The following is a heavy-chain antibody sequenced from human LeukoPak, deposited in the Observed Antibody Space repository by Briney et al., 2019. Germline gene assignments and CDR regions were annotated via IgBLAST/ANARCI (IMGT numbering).Heavy chain of an antibody. Sequence: LGGSPRLSCAASGFTFSSYGMHWVRQAPGKGLEWVAVISYDGSNKYYADSVKGRFTISRDNSKNTLYLQMNSLRAEDTAVYYCAKGGGWFGELSSYYYYYYMDVWGKGTTVTISS. CDR1: GFTFSSYG. V-gene: IGHV3-30*18. CDR3: AKGGGWFGELSSYYYYYYMDV. CDR2: ISYDGSNK. D-gene: IGHD3-10*01. J-gene: IGHJ6*03.